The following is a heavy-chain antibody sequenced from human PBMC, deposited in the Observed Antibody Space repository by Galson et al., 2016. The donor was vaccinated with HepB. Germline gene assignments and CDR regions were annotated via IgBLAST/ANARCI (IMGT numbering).Heavy chain of an antibody. CDR1: GYDFTSYS. J-gene: IGHJ4*02. Sequence: SVKVSCKASGYDFTSYSMHWVRQAPGHRPEWMGWISGDTGYTQYSQQFLGRLTFTRNSSASTAFMELTGLRSEDTALYCCARALGGGPHGVSTVRIYDYWGQGTLVTVSS. D-gene: IGHD1-26*01. CDR3: ARALGGGPHGVSTVRIYDY. CDR2: ISGDTGYT. V-gene: IGHV1-3*01.